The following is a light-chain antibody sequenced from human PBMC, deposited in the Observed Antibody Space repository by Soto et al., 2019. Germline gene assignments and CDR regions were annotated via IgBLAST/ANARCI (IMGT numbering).Light chain of an antibody. CDR3: MQATQFPHT. J-gene: IGKJ2*01. CDR1: QSLLDSDGDTY. V-gene: IGKV2-24*01. Sequence: DIVMTQTPLSSPVTLGQPASISCRSSQSLLDSDGDTYLSWLQQRPGQPPRLLIYKTSSRFSGVPDRICGSGAGTDFTMKISRVEVGDVGVYYCMQATQFPHTFGQGTKVDIK. CDR2: KTS.